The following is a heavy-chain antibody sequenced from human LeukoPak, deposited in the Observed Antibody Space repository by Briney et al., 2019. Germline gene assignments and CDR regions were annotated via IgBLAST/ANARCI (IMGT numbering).Heavy chain of an antibody. Sequence: PGGSLRLSCAASGFTFDDYAMQWVRQAPGKGLEWVSLISWDGDTTYYADSVMGRFTISRDNTKNSLYLQMNNLRAEDTALYYCAKILTTGLDSWGQGTLVTVSS. CDR1: GFTFDDYA. V-gene: IGHV3-43D*03. CDR3: AKILTTGLDS. J-gene: IGHJ4*02. CDR2: ISWDGDTT. D-gene: IGHD3-9*01.